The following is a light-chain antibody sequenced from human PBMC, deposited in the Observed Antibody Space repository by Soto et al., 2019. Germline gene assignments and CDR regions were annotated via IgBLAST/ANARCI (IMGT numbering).Light chain of an antibody. CDR2: AAS. CDR3: QQYGSSST. Sequence: DIQMTQSPSSVSASVGDRVTITCRSSEDISTWLAWYQQKPGKAPKLLIYAASSLQSGVPSRFSGSGSGTDFTLTISRLEPEDFAVYYCQQYGSSSTFGQGTRLEIK. J-gene: IGKJ5*01. CDR1: EDISTW. V-gene: IGKV1-12*01.